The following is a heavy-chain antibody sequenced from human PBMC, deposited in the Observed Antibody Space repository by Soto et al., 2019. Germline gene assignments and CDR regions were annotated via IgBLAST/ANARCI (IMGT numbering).Heavy chain of an antibody. J-gene: IGHJ4*02. Sequence: PGGSLRLSCAASGFTFSSYGMHWVRQAPGKGLEWVAVISYDGSKEFYADSVKGRFTISRDNTKSSLFLQMNSLGVEDTAVYYCARGGGGGLFEHWGQGVLVTVSS. CDR3: ARGGGGGLFEH. CDR1: GFTFSSYG. CDR2: ISYDGSKE. V-gene: IGHV3-30*03. D-gene: IGHD2-21*01.